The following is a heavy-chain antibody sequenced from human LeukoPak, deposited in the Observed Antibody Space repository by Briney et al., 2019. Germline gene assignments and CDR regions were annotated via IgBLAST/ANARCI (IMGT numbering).Heavy chain of an antibody. CDR1: GFTFSSYA. D-gene: IGHD4-17*01. V-gene: IGHV3-23*01. CDR2: ISGSGGST. Sequence: GGSLRLSCTASGFTFSSYAMSRVRQAPGKGLEWVSAISGSGGSTYYADSVKGRFTISRDNSKNTLYLQMNSLRAEDTAVYYCAKDRLRVWFDPWGQGTLVTVSS. J-gene: IGHJ5*02. CDR3: AKDRLRVWFDP.